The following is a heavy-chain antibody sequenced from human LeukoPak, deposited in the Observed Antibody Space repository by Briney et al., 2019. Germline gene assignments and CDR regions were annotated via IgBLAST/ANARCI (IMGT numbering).Heavy chain of an antibody. D-gene: IGHD3-22*01. CDR2: IVVGSGNT. J-gene: IGHJ4*02. CDR3: AAAYRYFYDRGGYFDY. CDR1: GFTFTTSA. Sequence: SVKVSCKASGFTFTTSAMQWVRQARGQRLEWIGWIVVGSGNTNYAQKFQERVTITRDMSTSTAYMELSSPRSEDTAVYYCAAAYRYFYDRGGYFDYWGQGTLVTVSS. V-gene: IGHV1-58*02.